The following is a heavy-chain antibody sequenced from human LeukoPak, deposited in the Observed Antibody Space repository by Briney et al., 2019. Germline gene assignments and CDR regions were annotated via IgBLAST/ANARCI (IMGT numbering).Heavy chain of an antibody. Sequence: GGSLRLSCAASGVTFSSYSMNWVRQAPGKGLEWVSYISSSSSTIYSADSVKGRFTISRDNGKKSLYLQMTSLRDEDTAVYYCAREIPAERYGFVDYWGQGTLVTVSS. J-gene: IGHJ4*02. CDR2: ISSSSSTI. CDR1: GVTFSSYS. CDR3: AREIPAERYGFVDY. D-gene: IGHD4-17*01. V-gene: IGHV3-48*02.